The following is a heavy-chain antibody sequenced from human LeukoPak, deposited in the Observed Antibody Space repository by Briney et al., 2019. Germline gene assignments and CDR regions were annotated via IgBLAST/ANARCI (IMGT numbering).Heavy chain of an antibody. V-gene: IGHV3-30*03. D-gene: IGHD3-22*01. Sequence: GSLRLSCAASRFTFSIFGMHWARQAPGKGLEWIAVISSDGTNKYYADSVRGRFTISRDNSKDTLYLQMSSLRIEDTAIYYCRAATRCLDYYYDYWGQGTLVTVSS. CDR2: ISSDGTNK. J-gene: IGHJ4*02. CDR3: RAATRCLDYYYDY. CDR1: RFTFSIFG.